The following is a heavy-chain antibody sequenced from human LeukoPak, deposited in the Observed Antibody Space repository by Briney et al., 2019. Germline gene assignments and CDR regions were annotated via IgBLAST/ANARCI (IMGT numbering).Heavy chain of an antibody. D-gene: IGHD6-13*01. CDR1: GFTFDDYG. CDR2: INWNGGST. J-gene: IGHJ5*02. Sequence: GGSLRLSCAASGFTFDDYGMSWVRQAPGKGLEWVSGINWNGGSTGYADSVKGRFTISRDNAKNSLYLQMNSLRAEDTALYYCARDGIEEQLVRFHWFDPWGQGTLVTVSS. V-gene: IGHV3-20*04. CDR3: ARDGIEEQLVRFHWFDP.